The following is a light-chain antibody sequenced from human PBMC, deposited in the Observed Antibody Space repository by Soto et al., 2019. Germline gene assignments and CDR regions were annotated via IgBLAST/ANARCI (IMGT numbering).Light chain of an antibody. V-gene: IGKV1-39*01. CDR3: HQTYNPPWT. CDR2: GAS. Sequence: DIPMTQSPSSLSASVGDRVTITCRASQGITIYLNWYQQKPGKAPNLLIYGASSLQGGVPSRFSGSGSGTDFSLTISSLQPEEFATYYCHQTYNPPWTFGQGTKVEI. CDR1: QGITIY. J-gene: IGKJ1*01.